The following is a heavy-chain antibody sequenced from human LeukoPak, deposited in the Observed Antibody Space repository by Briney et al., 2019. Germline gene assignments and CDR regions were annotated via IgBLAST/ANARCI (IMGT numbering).Heavy chain of an antibody. J-gene: IGHJ4*02. CDR3: ARPSYRRHSSSWFGY. D-gene: IGHD6-13*01. CDR1: GGSISSSSYY. Sequence: PSETLSLTCTVSGGSISSSSYYWGWIRQPPGKGLEWIGEINHSGSTNYNPSLKSRVTISVDTSKNQFSLKLSSVTAADTAVYYCARPSYRRHSSSWFGYWGQETLVTVSS. V-gene: IGHV4-39*07. CDR2: INHSGST.